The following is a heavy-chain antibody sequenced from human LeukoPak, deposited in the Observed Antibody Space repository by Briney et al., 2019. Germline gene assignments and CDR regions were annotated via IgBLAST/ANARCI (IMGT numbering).Heavy chain of an antibody. CDR1: GYTLTELS. J-gene: IGHJ5*02. D-gene: IGHD3-22*01. Sequence: SVKVSCKVSGYTLTELSMHWVRQAPGKGLEWMGGFDPEDGETIYAQKFQGRVTMTEDTSTDTAYMELSSLRSEDTAVYYCATSPISQITMIVGPADNWFDPWGQGTLVTVSS. CDR2: FDPEDGET. V-gene: IGHV1-24*01. CDR3: ATSPISQITMIVGPADNWFDP.